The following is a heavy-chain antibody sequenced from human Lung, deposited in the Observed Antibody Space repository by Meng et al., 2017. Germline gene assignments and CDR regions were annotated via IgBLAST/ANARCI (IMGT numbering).Heavy chain of an antibody. CDR2: INHSGST. CDR3: ARGPTTMAHDFDY. D-gene: IGHD4-11*01. J-gene: IGHJ4*02. V-gene: IGHV4-34*01. CDR1: GGSFSDYY. Sequence: EQRQQWGAGLCKPSETLSLTCVVSGGSFSDYYWSWIRQPPGKGLEWIGEINHSGSTNYNPSLESRATISVDTSQNNLSLKLSSVTAADSAVYYCARGPTTMAHDFDYWGQGTLVTVSS.